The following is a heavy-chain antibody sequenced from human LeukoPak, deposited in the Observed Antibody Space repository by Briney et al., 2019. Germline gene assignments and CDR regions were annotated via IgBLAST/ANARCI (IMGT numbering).Heavy chain of an antibody. D-gene: IGHD3-22*01. CDR2: INHSGST. CDR3: AREDYYDSSGCFDY. V-gene: IGHV4-34*01. CDR1: GGSFSGYY. J-gene: IGHJ4*02. Sequence: PSETLSLTCAVYGGSFSGYYWSWIRQPPGKGLEWIGEINHSGSTNYNPSLKSRVTISVDTSKNQFSLKLSSVTAADTAVYYCAREDYYDSSGCFDYWGQGTLVTVSS.